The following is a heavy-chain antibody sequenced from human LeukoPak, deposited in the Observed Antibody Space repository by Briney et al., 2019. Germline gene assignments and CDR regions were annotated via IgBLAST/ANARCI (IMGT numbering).Heavy chain of an antibody. CDR3: AGFNYDY. CDR2: ISYDGSNK. V-gene: IGHV3-30*03. Sequence: GRSLKLSCAASGFTFSSYGMHWVRQAPGKGLEWVAVISYDGSNKYYADSVKGRFTISRDNSKNTLYLQMNSLRAEDTAVYYCAGFNYDYWGQGTLVAVSS. CDR1: GFTFSSYG. J-gene: IGHJ4*02.